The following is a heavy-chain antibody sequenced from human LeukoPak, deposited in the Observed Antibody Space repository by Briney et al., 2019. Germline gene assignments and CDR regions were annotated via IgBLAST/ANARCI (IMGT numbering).Heavy chain of an antibody. CDR1: GFSFSDYW. Sequence: GGSLRLSCAASGFSFSDYWMHWVRQAPGKGLEWVASIKQDGSETKYVDSVKGRFTISRDNAKNSLYLQMNSLRADDTAVYFCVEIRRALADESWGQGTLVTVSS. CDR3: VEIRRALADES. J-gene: IGHJ5*02. D-gene: IGHD2-15*01. V-gene: IGHV3-7*02. CDR2: IKQDGSET.